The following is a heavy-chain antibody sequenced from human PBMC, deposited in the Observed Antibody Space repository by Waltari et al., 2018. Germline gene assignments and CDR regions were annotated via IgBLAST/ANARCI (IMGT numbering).Heavy chain of an antibody. CDR2: LTGSGRST. CDR1: EFTFSNYA. J-gene: IGHJ3*01. D-gene: IGHD3-22*01. V-gene: IGHV3-23*01. CDR3: VKGDLSSAYAAGAAFDV. Sequence: EVSLLESGGGLVQPGGSLRLSCVASEFTFSNYAMSWVRQAPGKGLGWVSGLTGSGRSTYYADSVKWRFTISRDNSQNTLFLQMSSLRTDDTAVYYCVKGDLSSAYAAGAAFDVWGQGTMVTVSS.